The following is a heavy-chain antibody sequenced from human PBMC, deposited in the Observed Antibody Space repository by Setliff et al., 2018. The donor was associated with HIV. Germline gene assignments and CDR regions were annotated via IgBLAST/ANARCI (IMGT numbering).Heavy chain of an antibody. J-gene: IGHJ6*03. CDR1: GFSFNAFY. CDR2: INPNSGGT. Sequence: GASVKVSCKASGFSFNAFYMHWVRQAPGQGLEYMGWINPNSGGTNYAQKFQGWVTMTTDTSTSTVYMELRGLRSDDTAIYYCARVPNRGEYYYYYYYMDVWGKGTTVTVSS. D-gene: IGHD4-17*01. CDR3: ARVPNRGEYYYYYYYMDV. V-gene: IGHV1-2*04.